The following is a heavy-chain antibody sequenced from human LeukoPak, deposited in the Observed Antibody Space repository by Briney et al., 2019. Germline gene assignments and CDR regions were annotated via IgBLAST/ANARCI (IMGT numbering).Heavy chain of an antibody. D-gene: IGHD6-19*01. CDR2: IYYTGTT. V-gene: IGHV4-59*01. CDR3: ARLGDEIAVSGLKYYHYSHTDV. CDR1: GGSIRDFY. J-gene: IGHJ6*03. Sequence: SETLSLTCSVSGGSIRDFYWTWIRQPPGKGLEWIGYIYYTGTTNYSPSLRGRVITSVDTSRNQFSLNLTSVTPADTAVYFCARLGDEIAVSGLKYYHYSHTDVWGSGTTVAVSS.